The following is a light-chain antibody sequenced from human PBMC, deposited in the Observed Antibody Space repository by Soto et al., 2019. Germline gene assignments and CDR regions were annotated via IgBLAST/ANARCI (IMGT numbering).Light chain of an antibody. CDR2: EGS. J-gene: IGLJ1*01. CDR3: CSYAGSSTYV. Sequence: QSALTQPASVSGSPGQSITISCTGTSSDVGNYNFVSWYQQDSGKAPKLLIYEGSKRPSGVSNRFSGSKSGNTASLTISGLQAEDEADYFCCSYAGSSTYVFGTGTQLTVL. V-gene: IGLV2-23*01. CDR1: SSDVGNYNF.